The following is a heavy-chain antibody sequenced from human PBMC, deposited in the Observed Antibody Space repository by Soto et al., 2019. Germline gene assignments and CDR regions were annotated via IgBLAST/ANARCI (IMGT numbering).Heavy chain of an antibody. Sequence: GGSLRLSCAASGFTFDDYAMHWVRQAPGKGLEWVSGISWNSGSIGYADSVKGRFTISRDNAKNSLYLQMNSLRAEDTALYYCAKDISGFSLYYFDYWGQGXLVTVSS. CDR1: GFTFDDYA. D-gene: IGHD3-3*02. CDR2: ISWNSGSI. V-gene: IGHV3-9*01. CDR3: AKDISGFSLYYFDY. J-gene: IGHJ4*02.